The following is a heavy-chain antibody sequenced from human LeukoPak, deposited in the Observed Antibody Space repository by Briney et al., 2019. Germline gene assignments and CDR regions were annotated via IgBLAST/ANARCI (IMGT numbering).Heavy chain of an antibody. V-gene: IGHV3-30*04. CDR1: GFTFSSYA. CDR2: ISYDGSNK. J-gene: IGHJ4*02. CDR3: ARDRIAGFGELSRFDY. D-gene: IGHD3-10*01. Sequence: RGSLRLSCAASGFTFSSYAMHWVRQAPGKGLEWVAVISYDGSNKYYADSVKGRFTISRDNSKNTLYLQMNSLRAEDTAVYYCARDRIAGFGELSRFDYWGQGTLVTVSS.